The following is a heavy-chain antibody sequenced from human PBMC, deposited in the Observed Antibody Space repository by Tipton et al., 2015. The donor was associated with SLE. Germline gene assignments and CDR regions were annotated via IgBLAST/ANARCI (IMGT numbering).Heavy chain of an antibody. J-gene: IGHJ4*02. CDR1: GGSISSSSYY. CDR2: IYYSGST. V-gene: IGHV4-39*07. Sequence: TLSLTCTVSGGSISSSSYYWGWFRQPPGKGLEWIGSIYYSGSTYYNPSLKSRVTISVDTSKNQFSLKLNSMTAADTAVYYCARGRVAPHYWGQGTLVTVSS. D-gene: IGHD3-3*01. CDR3: ARGRVAPHY.